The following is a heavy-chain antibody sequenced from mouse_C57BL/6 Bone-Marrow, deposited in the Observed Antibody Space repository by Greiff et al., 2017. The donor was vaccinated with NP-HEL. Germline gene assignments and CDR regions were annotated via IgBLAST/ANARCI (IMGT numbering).Heavy chain of an antibody. CDR3: TRHYGSTYWYFDV. V-gene: IGHV5S21*01. D-gene: IGHD1-1*01. Sequence: EVKLVESGEGLVKPGGSLKLSCAASGFTFSSYAMSWVRQTPEKRLEWVAYISSGGDYIYYVDTVKGRFTISRDNARNTLYLQMSSLKSEDTAMYYCTRHYGSTYWYFDVWGTGTTVTVSS. CDR2: ISSGGDYI. J-gene: IGHJ1*03. CDR1: GFTFSSYA.